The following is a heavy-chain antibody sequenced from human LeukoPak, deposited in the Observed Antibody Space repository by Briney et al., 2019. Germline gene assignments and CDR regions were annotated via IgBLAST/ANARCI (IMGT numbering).Heavy chain of an antibody. V-gene: IGHV4-31*11. CDR2: IYYTGST. CDR3: ARVDGDYRLGVDP. Sequence: SETLSLTCAVSGGSISSGSYYWTWIRQHPEKGLEWIGYIYYTGSTYYNPSLKSRATISKDTSKNQFSLKLSSVTAADTAVYYCARVDGDYRLGVDPWGQGTLVTVSS. CDR1: GGSISSGSYY. J-gene: IGHJ5*02. D-gene: IGHD4-17*01.